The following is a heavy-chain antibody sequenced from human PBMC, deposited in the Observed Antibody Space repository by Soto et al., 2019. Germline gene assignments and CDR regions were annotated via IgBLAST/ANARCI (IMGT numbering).Heavy chain of an antibody. Sequence: QVQLVQSGVEVMKRGASVKVSCKASGGTFSSYAICWVRQAPGQGLEWMGGIIPIFGTANYARKFQGRVTITADESTSTAYMELSSLRSEDTVVYYCPRQRRNRYYYYDMDFWGQGPTVTLSS. V-gene: IGHV1-69*01. CDR1: GGTFSSYA. CDR3: PRQRRNRYYYYDMDF. D-gene: IGHD1-1*01. J-gene: IGHJ6*02. CDR2: IIPIFGTA.